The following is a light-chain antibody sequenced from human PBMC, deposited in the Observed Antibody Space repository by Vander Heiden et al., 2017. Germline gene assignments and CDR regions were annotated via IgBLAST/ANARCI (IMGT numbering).Light chain of an antibody. V-gene: IGLV1-40*01. Sequence: QSVLTQPPSVSGAPGQRVTISCTGSRSNIGAGYDVHWYQQLPGTAPKLLIYGNSNRPSGVPDRFSGSKSGTSASLAITGLQAEDEADYYCQSYDSSLSVHVVFGGGTKLTGL. J-gene: IGLJ2*01. CDR3: QSYDSSLSVHVV. CDR1: RSNIGAGYD. CDR2: GNS.